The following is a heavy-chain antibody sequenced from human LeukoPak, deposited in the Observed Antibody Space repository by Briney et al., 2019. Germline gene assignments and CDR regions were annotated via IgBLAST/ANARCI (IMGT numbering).Heavy chain of an antibody. D-gene: IGHD3-16*01. CDR2: IYPGDSDT. CDR1: GDSFTTYW. V-gene: IGHV5-51*01. Sequence: GESLKISCKGSGDSFTTYWIAWVRQMPGKGLEWMGIIYPGDSDTRYSPSFQGQVTISADKSISTAYLQWSSLKASDTAMYYCARLRRMITFGGYYYGMDVWGQGTTVTVSS. CDR3: ARLRRMITFGGYYYGMDV. J-gene: IGHJ6*02.